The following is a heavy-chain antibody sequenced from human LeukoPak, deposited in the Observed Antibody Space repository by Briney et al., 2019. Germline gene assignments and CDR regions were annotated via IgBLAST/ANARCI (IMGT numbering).Heavy chain of an antibody. D-gene: IGHD2-8*02. V-gene: IGHV3-21*04. CDR2: ISSSSSYI. J-gene: IGHJ4*02. Sequence: PGGSLRLSCAASEFTFSSYSMNWVRQAPGKGLEWVSSISSSSSYIYYADSVKGRFTISRDNAKNSLYLQMNSLRAEDTAVYYCARLVVGYFDYWGQGTLVTVSS. CDR3: ARLVVGYFDY. CDR1: EFTFSSYS.